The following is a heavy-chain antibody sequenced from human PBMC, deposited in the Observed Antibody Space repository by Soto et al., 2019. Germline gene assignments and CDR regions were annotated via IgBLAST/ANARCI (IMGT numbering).Heavy chain of an antibody. D-gene: IGHD2-2*01. V-gene: IGHV5-51*01. Sequence: PGESLKISCTGSGYSFTSYWIGWVRQMPGKGLEWMGIIYPGDSDTRYSPSFQGQVTISADKAISTAYLQWSSLKASDTAMYYCARSVVPAAGYYYGMDVWGQGTTVPVSS. CDR2: IYPGDSDT. CDR3: ARSVVPAAGYYYGMDV. CDR1: GYSFTSYW. J-gene: IGHJ6*02.